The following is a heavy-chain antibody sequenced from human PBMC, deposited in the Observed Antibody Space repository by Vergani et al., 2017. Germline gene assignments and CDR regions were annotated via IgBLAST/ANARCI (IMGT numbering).Heavy chain of an antibody. D-gene: IGHD2-21*02. CDR1: GGSFTSYH. Sequence: QVQLQQWGGGLLKPSETLSLTCVVNGGSFTSYHWTWIRQSPGEGLEWVGDIDHTGRPDYNPSLKSRLTMSVDKSRNQFSLKLSSVTAADTAVYYCARHLAYCGGDCYPYYYGMDVWGQGTTVTVSS. J-gene: IGHJ6*02. CDR3: ARHLAYCGGDCYPYYYGMDV. V-gene: IGHV4-34*01. CDR2: IDHTGRP.